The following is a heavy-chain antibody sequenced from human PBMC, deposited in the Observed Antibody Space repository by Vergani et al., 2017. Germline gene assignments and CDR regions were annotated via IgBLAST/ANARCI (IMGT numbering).Heavy chain of an antibody. CDR1: GFTFTAHG. V-gene: IGHV3-23*01. D-gene: IGHD2/OR15-2a*01. CDR2: ISGQNFRT. Sequence: EVQLLESGGGSAQPGESLRLSCVASGFTFTAHGLNWVRQASGKGLEWVSGISGQNFRTHYADSVKGRFTISRDDSKNTVYLQINSLRAEDTAIYYCVKEKIDLGSYFFDSWGHGILVTVSS. CDR3: VKEKIDLGSYFFDS. J-gene: IGHJ4*01.